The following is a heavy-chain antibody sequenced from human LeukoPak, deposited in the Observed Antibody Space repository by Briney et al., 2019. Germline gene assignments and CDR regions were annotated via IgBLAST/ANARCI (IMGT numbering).Heavy chain of an antibody. CDR2: TWYDGSNK. V-gene: IGHV3-33*01. D-gene: IGHD2-8*01. Sequence: GGSLRLSCAASGFTFSSYGMHWVRQAPGKGLEWVAVTWYDGSNKYYADSVKGRFTISRDNSKNTLYLQMNSLRAEDTAVYYCARVSTDCTNGVCYAGVDYWGQGTLVTVSS. J-gene: IGHJ4*02. CDR3: ARVSTDCTNGVCYAGVDY. CDR1: GFTFSSYG.